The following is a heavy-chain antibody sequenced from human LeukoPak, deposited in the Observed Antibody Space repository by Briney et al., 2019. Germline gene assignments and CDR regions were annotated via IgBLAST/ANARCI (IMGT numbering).Heavy chain of an antibody. CDR1: GGSISSSSYY. D-gene: IGHD2-15*01. V-gene: IGHV4-61*01. Sequence: PSETLSLTCTVSGGSISSSSYYWGWIRQPPGKGLEWIGYIYYSGSTNYNPSLKSRVTISVDTSKNQFSLKLSSVTAADTAVYYCAREGSDCSGGSCYRVVDYWGQGTLVTVSS. J-gene: IGHJ4*02. CDR3: AREGSDCSGGSCYRVVDY. CDR2: IYYSGST.